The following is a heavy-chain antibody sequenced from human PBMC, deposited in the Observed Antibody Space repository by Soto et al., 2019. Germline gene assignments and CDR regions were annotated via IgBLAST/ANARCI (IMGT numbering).Heavy chain of an antibody. Sequence: QITLKESGPTLVKPTQTLTLTCTFSGFSLSTTRVGVGWIRQPPGKALAWLALIDCPDDKRYTPFLKSRLSITKDTSKNQLVLTMTTIDPMQPATSFCAHTLVTSLGYYFAYWRQGTRVTVSS. J-gene: IGHJ4*02. D-gene: IGHD1-26*01. CDR3: AHTLVTSLGYYFAY. CDR1: GFSLSTTRVG. V-gene: IGHV2-5*01. CDR2: IDCPDDK.